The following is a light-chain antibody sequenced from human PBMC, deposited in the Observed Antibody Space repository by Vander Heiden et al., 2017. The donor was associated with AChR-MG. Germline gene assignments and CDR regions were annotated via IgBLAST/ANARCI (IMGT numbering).Light chain of an antibody. V-gene: IGKV3D-15*01. J-gene: IGKJ1*01. CDR3: QQEDDWPGT. CDR2: GAS. CDR1: QSVSNN. Sequence: EIVMTHSPATLSVSPGERATLSCRASQSVSNNLAWYQQKPGQAPRLLIFGASTRATGIPARFSGSGSGTEFTLTISSLQSEDFALYYCQQEDDWPGTFGQGTKVEIK.